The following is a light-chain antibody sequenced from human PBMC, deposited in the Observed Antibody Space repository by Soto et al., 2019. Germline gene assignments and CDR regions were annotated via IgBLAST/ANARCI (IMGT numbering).Light chain of an antibody. CDR2: GAS. V-gene: IGKV3-15*01. CDR1: KSVSSN. CDR3: QQHNNWPPVA. Sequence: MTRSEDPLVGYPGGSASPSCRSSKSVSSNLAWYQQKPGQAPRLLIYGASTRATGIPSRCSGRESGTECALTISSQQSLDFAVYYCQQHNNWPPVAIGQGTRLEIK. J-gene: IGKJ5*01.